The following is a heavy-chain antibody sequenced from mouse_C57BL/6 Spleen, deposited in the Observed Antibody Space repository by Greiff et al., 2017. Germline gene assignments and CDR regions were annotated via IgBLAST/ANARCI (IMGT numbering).Heavy chain of an antibody. V-gene: IGHV1-55*01. D-gene: IGHD2-1*01. J-gene: IGHJ4*01. CDR3: ARWACYYGNSAGGAMDY. CDR1: GYTFTSYW. Sequence: VQLQQPGAELVKPGASVKMSCKASGYTFTSYWITWVKQRPGQGLEWIGDIYPGSGSTNYNEKFKSKATLTVDTSSSTAYMQLSSLTSEDSAVYYCARWACYYGNSAGGAMDYWGQGTSVTVSS. CDR2: IYPGSGST.